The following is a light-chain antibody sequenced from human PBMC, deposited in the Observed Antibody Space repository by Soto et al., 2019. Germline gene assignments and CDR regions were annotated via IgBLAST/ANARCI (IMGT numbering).Light chain of an antibody. Sequence: QSVLTQPPSASGPPGQRVAIPCSGSTSNIGSKYVYWYQQLPGTAPKLLIYRDSQRPSGVPDRFSGSKSGTSASLASSGLRSYCDADYDSAGWGGGLSGGVFGGGAKLTVL. CDR3: AGWGGGLSGGV. CDR2: RDS. J-gene: IGLJ3*02. V-gene: IGLV1-47*01. CDR1: TSNIGSKY.